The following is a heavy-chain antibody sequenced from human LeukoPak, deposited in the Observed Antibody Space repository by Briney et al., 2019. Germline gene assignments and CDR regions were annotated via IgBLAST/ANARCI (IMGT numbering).Heavy chain of an antibody. D-gene: IGHD2-2*01. CDR1: GYTISSGYK. CDR3: ARVQSYAYGFDY. Sequence: ETQPFTCPVSGYTISSGYKWDWIRQPPAKRMEWIGSIHHSGSTYYNPALKSRVTISVDTSKKQFSLNLRSVTAADTAVYYCARVQSYAYGFDYWGQGTLVTVFS. CDR2: IHHSGST. V-gene: IGHV4-38-2*02. J-gene: IGHJ4*02.